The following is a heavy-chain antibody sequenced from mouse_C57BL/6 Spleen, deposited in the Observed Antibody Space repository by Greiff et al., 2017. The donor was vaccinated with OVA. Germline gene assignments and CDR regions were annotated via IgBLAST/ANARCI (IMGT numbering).Heavy chain of an antibody. CDR1: GFTFSSYA. CDR3: ARGGELGRLYYYAMDY. V-gene: IGHV5-4*01. Sequence: EVQRVESGGGLVKPGGSLKLSCAASGFTFSSYAMSWVRQTPEKRLEWVATISDGGSYTYYPDNVKGRFTISRDNAKNNLYLQMSHLKSEDTAMYYCARGGELGRLYYYAMDYWGQGTSVTVSS. D-gene: IGHD4-1*01. J-gene: IGHJ4*01. CDR2: ISDGGSYT.